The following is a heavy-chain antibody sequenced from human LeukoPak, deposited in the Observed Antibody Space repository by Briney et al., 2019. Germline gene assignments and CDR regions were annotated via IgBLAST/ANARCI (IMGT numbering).Heavy chain of an antibody. J-gene: IGHJ4*02. CDR3: ARVGLFSLWELLPPLDY. CDR1: GGSFSGYY. D-gene: IGHD1-26*01. V-gene: IGHV4-34*01. CDR2: INHNGST. Sequence: PSETLSLTCTVSGGSFSGYYWSWIRQPPGKGLEWIGEINHNGSTNYNPSLKSRVTISVDTSKNQFSLKLSSVTAADTAVYYCARVGLFSLWELLPPLDYWGQGTLVTVSS.